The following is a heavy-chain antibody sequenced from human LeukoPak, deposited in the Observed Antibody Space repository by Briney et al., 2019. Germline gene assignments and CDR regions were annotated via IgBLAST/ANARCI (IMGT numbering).Heavy chain of an antibody. D-gene: IGHD2-21*01. CDR2: IYTSGST. CDR3: ARGGGDWGFHQSDY. J-gene: IGHJ4*02. V-gene: IGHV4-61*02. CDR1: GGSFSSGSYY. Sequence: SQTLSLTCTVSGGSFSSGSYYWSWIRQPAGKGLEWIGRIYTSGSTNYNPSLKSRVTISVDTSKNQFSLKLSSVTAADTAVDYCARGGGDWGFHQSDYWGQGTLVTVSS.